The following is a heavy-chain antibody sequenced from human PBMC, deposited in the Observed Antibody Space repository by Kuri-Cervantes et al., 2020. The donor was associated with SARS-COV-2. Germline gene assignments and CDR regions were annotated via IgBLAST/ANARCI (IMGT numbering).Heavy chain of an antibody. J-gene: IGHJ4*02. CDR2: IIPIFGTA. D-gene: IGHD6-19*01. Sequence: SVKVSCKASGGTLSSYAISWVRQAPGQGLEWMGGIIPIFGTANYAQKFQGRVTMTTDTSTSTAYMELRSPRSDDTAVYYCARAVYSSGWYNFDYWGQGTLVTVSS. V-gene: IGHV1-69*05. CDR3: ARAVYSSGWYNFDY. CDR1: GGTLSSYA.